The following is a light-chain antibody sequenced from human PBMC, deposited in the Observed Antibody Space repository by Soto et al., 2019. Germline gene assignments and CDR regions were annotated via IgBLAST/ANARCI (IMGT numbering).Light chain of an antibody. CDR3: QQYDDLHPT. Sequence: EIVMTQSPATLSVSPGERVTLSCRASQSVSNKLAWYQQKPGQAPRLLIYDASGRAGSVPARLSGSGSGTEFTLTISSLQSEDFAVYFCQQYDDLHPTSGQGTKVEIK. J-gene: IGKJ1*01. V-gene: IGKV3-15*01. CDR2: DAS. CDR1: QSVSNK.